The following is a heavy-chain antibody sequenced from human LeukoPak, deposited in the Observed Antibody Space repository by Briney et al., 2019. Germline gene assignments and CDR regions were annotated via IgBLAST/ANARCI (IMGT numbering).Heavy chain of an antibody. J-gene: IGHJ4*02. CDR2: INHSGST. Sequence: PSETLSLTCAVYGGSFSGYYWSWIRQPPGKGLEWIGEINHSGSTNYNPSLKSRVTISVDTSKNQFSLKLSSVTAADTAVYYCARGVGYCSSTSCYRNKLHDGDLDYWGQGTLVTVSS. D-gene: IGHD2-2*01. V-gene: IGHV4-34*01. CDR1: GGSFSGYY. CDR3: ARGVGYCSSTSCYRNKLHDGDLDY.